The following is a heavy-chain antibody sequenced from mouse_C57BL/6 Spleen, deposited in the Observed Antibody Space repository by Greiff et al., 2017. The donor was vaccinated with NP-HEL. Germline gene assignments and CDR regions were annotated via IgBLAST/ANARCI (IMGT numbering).Heavy chain of an antibody. CDR2: ISSGGSYT. J-gene: IGHJ3*01. V-gene: IGHV5-6*01. CDR3: ARQDITTVVATDAY. D-gene: IGHD1-1*01. CDR1: GFTFSSYG. Sequence: EVNLVESGGDLVKPGGSLKLSCAASGFTFSSYGMSWVRQTPDKRLEWVATISSGGSYTYYPDSVKGRFTISRDNAKNTLYLQMSSLKSEDTAMYYCARQDITTVVATDAYWGQGTLVTVSA.